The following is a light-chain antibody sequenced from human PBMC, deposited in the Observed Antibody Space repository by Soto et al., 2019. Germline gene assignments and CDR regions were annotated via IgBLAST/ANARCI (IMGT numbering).Light chain of an antibody. CDR3: QQYNNWPPWT. J-gene: IGKJ1*01. Sequence: EIVMTQSPATLSVSPGERVTLSCRASQAMNSNLAWYQQRPGQSPRLLIYDTSTRATGTPARFSGSGSGTEFTLTISSLQSEDFAVYYCQQYNNWPPWTFGQGTKVEIK. CDR1: QAMNSN. V-gene: IGKV3-15*01. CDR2: DTS.